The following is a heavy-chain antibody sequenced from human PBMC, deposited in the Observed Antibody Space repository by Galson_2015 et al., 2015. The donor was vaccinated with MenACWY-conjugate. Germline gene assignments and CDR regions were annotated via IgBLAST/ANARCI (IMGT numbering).Heavy chain of an antibody. V-gene: IGHV3-74*03. CDR2: ICAGGISI. CDR1: GFAFRDFC. CDR3: VRGSSGWRGMDI. D-gene: IGHD6-19*01. Sequence: PLRLSCAASGFAFRDFCMHWVRHAPGKGLECVSRICAGGISIMYGDSVRGRFTISRDDAENTLYLQMDSLRADDTAVYFCVRGSSGWRGMDIWGQGTTVTVSS. J-gene: IGHJ6*02.